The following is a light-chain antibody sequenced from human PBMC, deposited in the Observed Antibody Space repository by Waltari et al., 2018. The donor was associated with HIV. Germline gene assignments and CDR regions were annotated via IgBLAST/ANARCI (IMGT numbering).Light chain of an antibody. CDR3: AAWDDSLNGLV. CDR1: ISNTVSNT. J-gene: IGLJ1*01. CDR2: RNN. V-gene: IGLV1-44*01. Sequence: QSVLTQPPSASGTPGQRVTIPCSGRISNTVSNTLNWYQQLPGPSPKLLIYRNNQRPSGVPDRFSGSKSGTSASLAISGLQSEDEADYYCAAWDDSLNGLVFGTGTKVTVL.